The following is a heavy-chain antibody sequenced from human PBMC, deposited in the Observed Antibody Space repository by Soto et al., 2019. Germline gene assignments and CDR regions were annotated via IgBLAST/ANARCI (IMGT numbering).Heavy chain of an antibody. Sequence: PSETLSLTCTFSGGSISSYYWSLIRQPPGKGLEWIGYIYYTGTTKYNPSLKSRVTISVDSSKNQFSLKLDSVTAADTAVYYCARLGGYYQAFDSWGQGTLVTVSS. CDR1: GGSISSYY. J-gene: IGHJ4*02. CDR3: ARLGGYYQAFDS. D-gene: IGHD3-22*01. V-gene: IGHV4-59*08. CDR2: IYYTGTT.